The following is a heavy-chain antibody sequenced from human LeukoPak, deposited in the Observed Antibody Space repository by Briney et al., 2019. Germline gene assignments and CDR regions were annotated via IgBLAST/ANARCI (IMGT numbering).Heavy chain of an antibody. D-gene: IGHD3-10*01. CDR1: GFTFSSYA. J-gene: IGHJ3*02. CDR3: AKDQGEGFGELLLLAFDI. V-gene: IGHV3-23*01. Sequence: GGSLRLSCAASGFTFSSYAMSWVRQAPGKGLEWVSAISGSGGSTYYADSVKGRFTISRDNSKNTLYLQMNSLRAEDTAVYYCAKDQGEGFGELLLLAFDIWGQGTMVTVSS. CDR2: ISGSGGST.